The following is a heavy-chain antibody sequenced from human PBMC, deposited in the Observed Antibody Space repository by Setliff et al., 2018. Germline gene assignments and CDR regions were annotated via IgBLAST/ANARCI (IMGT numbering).Heavy chain of an antibody. V-gene: IGHV7-4-1*02. Sequence: GASVKVSCKASGYTFTSYAMNWVRQAPGQGLEWMGWINTNTGNPTYAQGFTGRFVFSLDTSVSTAYLQISSLKAEDTAVYYCARIVCSSTSCSRFGYWGQGTLVTVSS. J-gene: IGHJ4*02. CDR1: GYTFTSYA. D-gene: IGHD2-2*01. CDR3: ARIVCSSTSCSRFGY. CDR2: INTNTGNP.